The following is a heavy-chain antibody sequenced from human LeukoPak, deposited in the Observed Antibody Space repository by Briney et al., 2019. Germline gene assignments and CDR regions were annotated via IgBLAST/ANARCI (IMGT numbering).Heavy chain of an antibody. V-gene: IGHV4-31*03. D-gene: IGHD2-2*01. CDR1: GGSISSGGYY. CDR2: IYYSGST. CDR3: AIVVRGGVVPAAIYFDY. Sequence: PSETLSLTCTLSGGSISSGGYYWSWIRQHPGKGLEWVGYIYYSGSTYYNPSLKSRVTVSVDTSKNQFSLKLSSVTAADTAVYYCAIVVRGGVVPAAIYFDYWGQGTLVTVSS. J-gene: IGHJ4*02.